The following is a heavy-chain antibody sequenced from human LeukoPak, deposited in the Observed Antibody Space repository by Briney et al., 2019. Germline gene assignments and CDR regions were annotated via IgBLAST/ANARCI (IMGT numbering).Heavy chain of an antibody. CDR3: ARDPSGSFFNWFDP. Sequence: SETLSLTCGVYGGSFSDYYWSWIRQPPGKGLEWIGSIYYSGSTYYNPSLKSRVTISVDTSKNQFSLKLRSVTAADTAVYYCARDPSGSFFNWFDPWGQGTLVTVSS. V-gene: IGHV4-34*01. CDR2: IYYSGST. CDR1: GGSFSDYY. D-gene: IGHD1-26*01. J-gene: IGHJ5*02.